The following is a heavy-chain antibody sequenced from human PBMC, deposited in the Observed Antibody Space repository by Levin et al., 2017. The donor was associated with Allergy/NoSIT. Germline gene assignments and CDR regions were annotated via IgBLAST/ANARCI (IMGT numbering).Heavy chain of an antibody. CDR3: ARGRGRGVY. D-gene: IGHD3-10*01. Sequence: RSQTLSLTCAVYGGSFSGYYWSWIRQPPGKGLEWIGEINHSGSTNYNPSLKSRVTISVDTSKNQFSLKLSSVTAADTAVYYCARGRGRGVYWGQGTLVTVSS. CDR1: GGSFSGYY. V-gene: IGHV4-34*01. CDR2: INHSGST. J-gene: IGHJ4*02.